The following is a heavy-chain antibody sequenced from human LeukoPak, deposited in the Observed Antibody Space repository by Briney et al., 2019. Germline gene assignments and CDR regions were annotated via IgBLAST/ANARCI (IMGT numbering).Heavy chain of an antibody. V-gene: IGHV3-30*01. CDR2: ISHDDRNK. Sequence: GGSLRLTCAASGFTFSTYAIHWVRQAPGKGLDWVALISHDDRNKYYADSVKGRFTISRDSSKNTLYLQMNSLRAEDTAVYYCARDYHCSGGRCYDDAFDIWGQGTMVTVSS. J-gene: IGHJ3*02. D-gene: IGHD2-15*01. CDR3: ARDYHCSGGRCYDDAFDI. CDR1: GFTFSTYA.